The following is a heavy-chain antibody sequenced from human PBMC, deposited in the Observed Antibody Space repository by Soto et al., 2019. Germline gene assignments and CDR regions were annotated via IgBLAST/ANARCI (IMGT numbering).Heavy chain of an antibody. V-gene: IGHV3-15*07. CDR1: GFTFSNAW. Sequence: GGSLRLSCAASGFTFSNAWMNCVRQAPGKVLEWVGRIKSKSDGGTTDYAAPVKGRFTISRDDSKNTLYLQMNSLKTEATAVDYCTTASSYYDSSGYRDYWAQATLVTVCS. D-gene: IGHD3-22*01. CDR2: IKSKSDGGTT. J-gene: IGHJ4*02. CDR3: TTASSYYDSSGYRDY.